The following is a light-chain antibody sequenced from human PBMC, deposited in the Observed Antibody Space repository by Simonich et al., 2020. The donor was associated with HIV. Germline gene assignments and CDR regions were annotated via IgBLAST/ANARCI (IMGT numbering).Light chain of an antibody. CDR1: QGVLYRSNNKNY. J-gene: IGKJ1*01. CDR2: WAS. V-gene: IGKV4-1*01. CDR3: QQYYSTPWT. Sequence: DIVMTQSPDSLAVSLGERATINYKSSQGVLYRSNNKNYLAWYQQQPGQPHKLLFYWASTREAGVPDRFSGSGSGTDFTLTISSLQAEDVAIYYCQQYYSTPWTFGQGTKVEIK.